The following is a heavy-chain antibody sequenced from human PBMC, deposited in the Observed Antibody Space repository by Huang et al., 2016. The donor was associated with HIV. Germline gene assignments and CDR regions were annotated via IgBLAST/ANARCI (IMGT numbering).Heavy chain of an antibody. CDR1: GGSISSSSYY. D-gene: IGHD2-15*01. CDR2: IYYSGTT. Sequence: QLQLQESGPGLVKPSETLSLTCTVSGGSISSSSYYWGWSRQPPGKGLGWIGSIYYSGTTYDHPSLKRRVTISVDTAKNQFSLRLSSVTASDTAVYYCARHDIYCSDGSCYGFDYWGQGSLVTVSS. CDR3: ARHDIYCSDGSCYGFDY. V-gene: IGHV4-39*01. J-gene: IGHJ4*02.